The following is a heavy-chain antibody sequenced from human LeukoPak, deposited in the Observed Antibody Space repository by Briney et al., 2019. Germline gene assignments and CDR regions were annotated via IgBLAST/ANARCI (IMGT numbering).Heavy chain of an antibody. CDR3: ATTFLGKSWFDP. D-gene: IGHD3-3*02. J-gene: IGHJ5*02. CDR1: GGTFSTYA. V-gene: IGHV1-69*05. Sequence: SVKVSCKASGGTFSTYAISWARQAPGQGLEWMGGIIPIFGTANYAQKFQGRVTITTDESTSTAYMELSSLRSEDTAVYYCATTFLGKSWFDPWGQGTLVTVSS. CDR2: IIPIFGTA.